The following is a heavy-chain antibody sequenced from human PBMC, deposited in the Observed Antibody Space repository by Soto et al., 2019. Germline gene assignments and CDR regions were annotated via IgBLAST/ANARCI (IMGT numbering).Heavy chain of an antibody. Sequence: EVQLVESGGGLVKPGGSLRLSCAASGFTFSSYSLDWVRQAPGKGLEWVSSISSSSSYIYYADSVKGRFTISRDNAKNSLYLQMNSLRAEDTAVYYCARGDGGNGMDVWGQGTTVTVSS. D-gene: IGHD3-16*01. J-gene: IGHJ6*02. CDR1: GFTFSSYS. CDR3: ARGDGGNGMDV. CDR2: ISSSSSYI. V-gene: IGHV3-21*01.